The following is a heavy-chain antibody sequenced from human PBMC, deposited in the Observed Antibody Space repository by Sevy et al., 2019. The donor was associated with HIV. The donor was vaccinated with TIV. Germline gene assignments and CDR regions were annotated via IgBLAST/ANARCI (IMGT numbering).Heavy chain of an antibody. CDR2: IDRGGST. V-gene: IGHV3-53*01. CDR3: ARGGYYDSSGYLAYFQH. D-gene: IGHD3-22*01. Sequence: GGSLRLSCAASGFTVSSNYMSWVRQAPGKGLEWVSVIDRGGSTYYADSVKGRFTISRDNSKNTLYLQMNSLRAEDTAVYYCARGGYYDSSGYLAYFQHWGQGTLVTVSS. J-gene: IGHJ1*01. CDR1: GFTVSSNY.